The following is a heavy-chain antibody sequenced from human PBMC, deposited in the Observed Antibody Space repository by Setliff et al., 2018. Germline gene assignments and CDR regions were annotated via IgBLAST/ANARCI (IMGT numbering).Heavy chain of an antibody. J-gene: IGHJ5*02. V-gene: IGHV1-69*13. Sequence: ASVKVSCKASGGTFSSYAFSRVRQAPGQGLEWMGGTIPIFGTANYAQKFQGRGTITADESTSTAYMELSSLRSEVAAVYYCARGYRWYYNFWSGSQGANWFDPWGQGTLVTVSS. D-gene: IGHD3-3*01. CDR3: ARGYRWYYNFWSGSQGANWFDP. CDR1: GGTFSSYA. CDR2: TIPIFGTA.